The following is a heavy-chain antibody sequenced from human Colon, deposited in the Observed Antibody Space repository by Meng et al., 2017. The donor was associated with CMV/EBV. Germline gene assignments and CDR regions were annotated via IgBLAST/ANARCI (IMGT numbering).Heavy chain of an antibody. CDR2: IGSTGTIV. CDR1: GFTFGSYA. D-gene: IGHD3-10*01. Sequence: GESLKISCVGSGFTFGSYAMSWVRQAPGKGLEWVSVIGSTGTIVCYADSVKGRFAVSRDNSTNTIYLQMNSLRAEDTALYYYAKNGAWFRVDSWGQGTPVTVSS. V-gene: IGHV3-23*05. CDR3: AKNGAWFRVDS. J-gene: IGHJ4*02.